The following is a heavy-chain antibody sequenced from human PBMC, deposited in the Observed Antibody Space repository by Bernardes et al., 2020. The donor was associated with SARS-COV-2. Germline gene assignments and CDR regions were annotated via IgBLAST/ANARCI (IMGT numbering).Heavy chain of an antibody. CDR1: GYTLTQLS. CDR2: FDPEDGET. D-gene: IGHD3-9*01. Sequence: SVKLSSKVSGYTLTQLSMHWVRQAPGKGLEWMGGFDPEDGETIYAQKFQGRVTMTEDTSTDTAYMELSSLRSEDTAVYYCATDQRYYDILTGRTYYYGMDVWGQGTTVTVSS. J-gene: IGHJ6*02. V-gene: IGHV1-24*01. CDR3: ATDQRYYDILTGRTYYYGMDV.